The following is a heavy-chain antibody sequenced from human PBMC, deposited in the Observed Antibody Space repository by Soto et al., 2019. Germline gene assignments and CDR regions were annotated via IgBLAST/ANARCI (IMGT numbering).Heavy chain of an antibody. Sequence: EVQLVESGGGLVQPGGSLRLSCAASGFTFSSYSMNWVRQAPGKGLEWVSYISSSSRTIYYADSVKGRFTISRDNAKNSVYLQMNSLRDEDTAVYYCARGRGVGAYNWFDPWGQGTLVTVSS. CDR3: ARGRGVGAYNWFDP. V-gene: IGHV3-48*02. CDR2: ISSSSRTI. CDR1: GFTFSSYS. D-gene: IGHD3-10*01. J-gene: IGHJ5*02.